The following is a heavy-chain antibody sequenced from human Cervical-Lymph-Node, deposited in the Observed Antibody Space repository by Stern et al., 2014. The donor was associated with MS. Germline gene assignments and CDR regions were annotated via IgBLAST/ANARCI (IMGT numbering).Heavy chain of an antibody. CDR2: IYYSGRI. Sequence: QLQLQESGPGLVKPSETLSLTCTVSGGSVSSGDYYWSWIRQPPGKELEWIANIYYSGRIKYNPSLKSRVTISRDTSKNQFSLRLTSVTAADTAVYYCARNGYGEDIFDYWGQGTLVTVSS. CDR3: ARNGYGEDIFDY. CDR1: GGSVSSGDYY. V-gene: IGHV4-61*08. D-gene: IGHD4/OR15-4a*01. J-gene: IGHJ4*02.